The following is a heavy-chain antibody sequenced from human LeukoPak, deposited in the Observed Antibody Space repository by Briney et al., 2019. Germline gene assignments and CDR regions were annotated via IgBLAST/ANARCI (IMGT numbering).Heavy chain of an antibody. CDR3: ARGPRTGYTIFGVVITSGDNWFDP. CDR1: GGSFSGYY. CDR2: INHSGST. D-gene: IGHD3-3*01. Sequence: SEALSLTCAVYGGSFSGYYWSWIRQPPGKGLEWIGEINHSGSTNYNPSLKSRVTISVDTSENQFSLKLSSVTAADTAVYYCARGPRTGYTIFGVVITSGDNWFDPWGQGTLVTVSS. J-gene: IGHJ5*02. V-gene: IGHV4-34*01.